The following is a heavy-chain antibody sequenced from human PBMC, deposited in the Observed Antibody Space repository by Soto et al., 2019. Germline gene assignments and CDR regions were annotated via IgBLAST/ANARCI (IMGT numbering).Heavy chain of an antibody. CDR2: IYYSGST. V-gene: IGHV4-59*01. J-gene: IGHJ4*02. Sequence: LSETLSLTCTVSGGSISSYYWSWIRQPPGKGLEWIGYIYYSGSTNYNPSLKSRVTISVDTSKNQFSLKLSSVTAADTAVYYCAGGKLGYCSSTSCYRDIGIDYWGQGTLVTVSS. CDR3: AGGKLGYCSSTSCYRDIGIDY. D-gene: IGHD2-2*01. CDR1: GGSISSYY.